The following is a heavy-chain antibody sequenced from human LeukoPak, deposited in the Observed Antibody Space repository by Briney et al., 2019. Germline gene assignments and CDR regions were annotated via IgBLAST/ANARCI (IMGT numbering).Heavy chain of an antibody. CDR2: IKQDGSEK. V-gene: IGHV3-7*01. J-gene: IGHJ1*01. CDR3: ARQNCGGDCWDFQH. CDR1: GFTFSSYW. D-gene: IGHD2-21*02. Sequence: GSLRLSCAASGFTFSSYWMSWVRQAPGKGLEWVANIKQDGSEKYYVDSVKGRFTISRDNAKNSLYLQMNSLRAEDTAVYYCARQNCGGDCWDFQHWGQGTLVTVSS.